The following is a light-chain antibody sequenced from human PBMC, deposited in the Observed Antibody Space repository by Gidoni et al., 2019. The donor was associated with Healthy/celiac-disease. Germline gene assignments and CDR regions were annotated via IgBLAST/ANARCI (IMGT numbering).Light chain of an antibody. J-gene: IGKJ4*01. CDR1: QSVSSN. CDR3: QQYNNWPPLT. V-gene: IGKV3D-15*01. CDR2: GAS. Sequence: EIVLTQSPATLSVSPGERATPSCRASQSVSSNLAWYQQKPGQAPRLLIYGASIRATGIPARFSGSGSGTEFTLTISSLQSEDFAVYYWQQYNNWPPLTFGGGTKVEIK.